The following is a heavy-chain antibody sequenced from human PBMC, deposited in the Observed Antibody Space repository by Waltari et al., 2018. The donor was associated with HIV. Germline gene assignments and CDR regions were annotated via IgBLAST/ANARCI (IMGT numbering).Heavy chain of an antibody. Sequence: HLVQSGGGLVQPGRSLRLSCTASGFSFGAHGMGWVRQTPGQGLEWVGFVRGKSYNGTTEYTASLKGRFTVSRDDSKNTVYLQMNSLKNEDTAVYYCSAHCSGGICYSRHWGQGTLVTVSS. CDR3: SAHCSGGICYSRH. V-gene: IGHV3-49*04. CDR2: VRGKSYNGTT. D-gene: IGHD2-15*01. CDR1: GFSFGAHG. J-gene: IGHJ4*02.